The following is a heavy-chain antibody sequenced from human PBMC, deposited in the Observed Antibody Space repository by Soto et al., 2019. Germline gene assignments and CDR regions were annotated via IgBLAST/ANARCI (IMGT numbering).Heavy chain of an antibody. CDR3: AKDPGDGPFRFDY. CDR2: ISGSGGST. Sequence: PGGSLRLACAASGFTFSSYAMSWVRQAPGKGLEWVSAISGSGGSTYYADSVKGRFTISRDNSKNTLYLQMNSLRAEDTAVYYFAKDPGDGPFRFDYRAQRTPVTGSS. CDR1: GFTFSSYA. J-gene: IGHJ4*02. D-gene: IGHD3-3*01. V-gene: IGHV3-23*01.